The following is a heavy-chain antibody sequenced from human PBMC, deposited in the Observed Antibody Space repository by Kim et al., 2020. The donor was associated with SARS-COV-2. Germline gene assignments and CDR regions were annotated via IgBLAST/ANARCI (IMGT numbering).Heavy chain of an antibody. V-gene: IGHV1-69*01. CDR3: ARRGPWGYNYD. D-gene: IGHD5-12*01. J-gene: IGHJ4*02. CDR2: TA. Sequence: TANYAQKFQGRVTITADESTSTAYMGLSSLRSEDTAVYYCARRGPWGYNYDWGQGTLVTVSS.